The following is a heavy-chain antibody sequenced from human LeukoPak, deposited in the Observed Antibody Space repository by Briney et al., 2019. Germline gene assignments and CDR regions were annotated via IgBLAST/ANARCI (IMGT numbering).Heavy chain of an antibody. CDR2: ISSSSSYI. CDR1: GFTFSSYA. D-gene: IGHD5-18*01. Sequence: GGSLRLSCAASGFTFSSYAMSWVRQAPGKGLEWVSSISSSSSYIYYADSVKGRFTISRDNAKNSLYLQMNSLRAEDTAVYYCARESNSYGYLHWFDPWGQGTLVTVSS. J-gene: IGHJ5*02. V-gene: IGHV3-21*01. CDR3: ARESNSYGYLHWFDP.